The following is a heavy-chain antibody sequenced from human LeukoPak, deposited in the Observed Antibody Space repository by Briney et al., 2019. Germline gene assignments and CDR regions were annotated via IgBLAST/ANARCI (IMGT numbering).Heavy chain of an antibody. D-gene: IGHD2-2*01. CDR2: TYYRSKWYN. J-gene: IGHJ4*02. CDR1: GDSVSSNSAA. CDR3: ARAVGLVPAELSD. V-gene: IGHV6-1*01. Sequence: SQTLSLTCATSGDSVSSNSAAWNWIRQSPSRGLEWLGRTYYRSKWYNDYAASVKSRITINPDTSKNQFSLQLNSVTPEDTAVYYCARAVGLVPAELSDWGQGTLVTVSS.